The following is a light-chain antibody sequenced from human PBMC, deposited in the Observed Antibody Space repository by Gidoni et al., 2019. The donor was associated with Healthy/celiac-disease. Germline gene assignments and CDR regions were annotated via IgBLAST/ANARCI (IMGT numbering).Light chain of an antibody. CDR3: QQSYSTPL. J-gene: IGKJ3*01. V-gene: IGKV1-39*01. CDR2: AAS. CDR1: QSISSY. Sequence: DIQMTKSPSSLSASVGDRVTITCRASQSISSYLNWYQQKPGKAPKLLIYAASSLQSGVPSRFSGSGSGTDFTLTISSLQPEDFATYYCQQSYSTPLFGPETKVDIK.